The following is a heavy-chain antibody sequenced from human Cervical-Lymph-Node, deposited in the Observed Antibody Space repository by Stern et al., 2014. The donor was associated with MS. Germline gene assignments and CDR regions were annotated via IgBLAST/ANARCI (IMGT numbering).Heavy chain of an antibody. CDR2: LDWDGDK. Sequence: QVTLRESGPELIKPTQTLTLTCNFSGFSLSTTGMCLSWIRQPPGKALEWLALLDWDGDKYYSTDLKTRLTISKDTSKNQVVLTMTNMAPLDTATYFCVRAREGYYFDYWGQGIPVTVSS. CDR1: GFSLSTTGMC. V-gene: IGHV2-70*01. J-gene: IGHJ4*02. D-gene: IGHD2-21*01. CDR3: VRAREGYYFDY.